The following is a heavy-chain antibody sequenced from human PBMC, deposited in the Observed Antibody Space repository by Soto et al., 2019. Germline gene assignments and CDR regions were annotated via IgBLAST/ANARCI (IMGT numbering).Heavy chain of an antibody. Sequence: QVQLVQSGAEVKKPGSSVKVSCKASGGTFSSYTISWVRQAPGQGLEWMGRIIPILGIANYAQKFQGRVTITADKSTSTAYMELSSLRSEDTAVYYGARDRVGAGRVPYNWFDPWGQGTLVTVSS. J-gene: IGHJ5*02. V-gene: IGHV1-69*08. D-gene: IGHD6-13*01. CDR2: IIPILGIA. CDR1: GGTFSSYT. CDR3: ARDRVGAGRVPYNWFDP.